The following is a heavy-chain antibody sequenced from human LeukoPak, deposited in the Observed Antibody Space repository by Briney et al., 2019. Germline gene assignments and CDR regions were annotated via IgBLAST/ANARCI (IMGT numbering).Heavy chain of an antibody. Sequence: GASVKVSCKVSGYTLTELSMHWVRQAPGKGLEWMGGFDPEDGETIYAQKFQGRVTITTDESTRTAYMELSSLRSEDTAVYYCARDIGGSDYGDSRDAFDIWGQGTMVIVSS. CDR2: FDPEDGET. V-gene: IGHV1-24*01. D-gene: IGHD4-17*01. CDR1: GYTLTELS. J-gene: IGHJ3*02. CDR3: ARDIGGSDYGDSRDAFDI.